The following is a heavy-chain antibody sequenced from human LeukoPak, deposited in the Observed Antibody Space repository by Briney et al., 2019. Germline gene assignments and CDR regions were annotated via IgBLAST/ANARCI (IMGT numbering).Heavy chain of an antibody. CDR2: ISAYNGNT. CDR1: GYTFTSYG. D-gene: IGHD2-2*01. CDR3: ARTPLPIVVVPAAIHNWFDP. J-gene: IGHJ5*02. V-gene: IGHV1-18*01. Sequence: ASVKVSCKASGYTFTSYGISWVRQAPGQGLEWMGWISAYNGNTNYAQKFQGRVTMTRDTSISTAYMELSRLRSDDTAVYYCARTPLPIVVVPAAIHNWFDPWGQGTLVTVSS.